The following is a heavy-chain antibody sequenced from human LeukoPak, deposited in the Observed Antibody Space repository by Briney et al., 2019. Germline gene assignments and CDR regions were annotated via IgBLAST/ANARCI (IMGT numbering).Heavy chain of an antibody. J-gene: IGHJ5*02. CDR2: IYHSGST. Sequence: PSETLSLTCAVSGGSISSSNWWSWVRQPPGKGLEWIGEIYHSGSTNYNPSLKSRVTISVDKSKNQFSLKLSSVTAADTAVYYCARGGDPAVAGDWGFDPWGQGTLVTVSS. V-gene: IGHV4-4*02. CDR1: GGSISSSNW. D-gene: IGHD6-19*01. CDR3: ARGGDPAVAGDWGFDP.